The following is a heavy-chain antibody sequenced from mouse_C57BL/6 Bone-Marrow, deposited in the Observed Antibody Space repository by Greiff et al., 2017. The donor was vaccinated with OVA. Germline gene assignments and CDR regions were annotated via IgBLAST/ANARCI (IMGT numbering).Heavy chain of an antibody. CDR3: ARGVRRLGRDY. V-gene: IGHV1-76*01. Sequence: VQLQQSGAELVRPGASVKLSCKASGYTFTSYCMHWVKQGPGQGLEWIASINPGSGCTYYNEKFKGKATLTVDKSSSTAYMQLSSLTSEDSAVYYCARGVRRLGRDYWGQGTSVTVSS. CDR1: GYTFTSYC. J-gene: IGHJ4*01. D-gene: IGHD2-14*01. CDR2: INPGSGCT.